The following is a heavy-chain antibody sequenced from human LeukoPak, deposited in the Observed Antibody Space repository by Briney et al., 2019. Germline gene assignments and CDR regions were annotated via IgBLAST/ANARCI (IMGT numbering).Heavy chain of an antibody. CDR2: MYYSGRA. CDR3: ARVYGDYAGG. D-gene: IGHD4-17*01. CDR1: GGSISSYY. V-gene: IGHV4-59*08. Sequence: SETLSLTCTVSGGSISSYYWSWIRQPPGKGLEWIGYMYYSGRANYNPSLKRRVTISVDTSKNQFSLKLSSVTAADTAVYYCARVYGDYAGGWGQGTLVTVSS. J-gene: IGHJ4*02.